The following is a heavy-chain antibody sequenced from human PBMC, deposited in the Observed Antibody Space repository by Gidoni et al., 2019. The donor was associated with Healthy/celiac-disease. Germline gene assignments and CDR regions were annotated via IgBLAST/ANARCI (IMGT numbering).Heavy chain of an antibody. CDR3: ATSYYDSSGYRGDFDY. V-gene: IGHV4-39*01. D-gene: IGHD3-22*01. J-gene: IGHJ4*02. CDR1: GRSISSSSYY. Sequence: SLTLVCTVSGRSISSSSYYWGWIRQPPGKGLEWIGSIYYSGSTYYNPSLKSRVTISVDTSKNQFSLKLSSVTAADTAVYYCATSYYDSSGYRGDFDYWGQGTLVTVSS. CDR2: IYYSGST.